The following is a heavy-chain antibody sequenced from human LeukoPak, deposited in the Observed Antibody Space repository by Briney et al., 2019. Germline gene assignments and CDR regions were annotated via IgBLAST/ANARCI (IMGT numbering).Heavy chain of an antibody. CDR2: ISYDGSNK. CDR3: AKNYYDSITDAFDI. Sequence: PGGSLRLSCAASGFTFSSYGMHWVRQAPGKGLEWVAVISYDGSNKYYADSVKGRFTISRDNSKNTLYLQMNSLRAEDTAVYYCAKNYYDSITDAFDIWGQGTMVTVSS. V-gene: IGHV3-30*18. D-gene: IGHD3-22*01. J-gene: IGHJ3*02. CDR1: GFTFSSYG.